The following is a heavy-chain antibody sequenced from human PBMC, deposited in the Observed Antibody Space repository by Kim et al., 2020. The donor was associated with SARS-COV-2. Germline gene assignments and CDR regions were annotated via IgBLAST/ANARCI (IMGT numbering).Heavy chain of an antibody. CDR2: ISGSGGRT. Sequence: GGSLRLSCAASGFTFSSYAMSWVRQAPGKGLEWVSAISGSGGRTYYADSVKGRFTISRDNSKNTLYVQMHSLRAEDTAVYYCAKVGETEWFGELLTSYYYYDMDVWGKGTTVTVSS. V-gene: IGHV3-23*01. J-gene: IGHJ6*03. CDR1: GFTFSSYA. CDR3: AKVGETEWFGELLTSYYYYDMDV. D-gene: IGHD3-10*01.